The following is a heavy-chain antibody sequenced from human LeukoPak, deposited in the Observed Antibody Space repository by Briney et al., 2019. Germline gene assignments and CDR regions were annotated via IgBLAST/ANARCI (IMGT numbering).Heavy chain of an antibody. V-gene: IGHV3-15*01. J-gene: IGHJ4*02. CDR2: IKSKADGGTT. CDR3: AFYHNFDY. D-gene: IGHD3-16*01. CDR1: GFTFSNAW. Sequence: GGSLRLSCAASGFTFSNAWMSWVRQAPGKGLEWDGRIKSKADGGTTDYAAPVKGRFTISRDDSKNTLYLQMNSLRAEDTAVYYCAFYHNFDYWGQGTLVTVSS.